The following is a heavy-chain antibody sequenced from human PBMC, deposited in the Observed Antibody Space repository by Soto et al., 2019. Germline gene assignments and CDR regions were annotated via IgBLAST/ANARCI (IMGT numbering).Heavy chain of an antibody. J-gene: IGHJ4*02. V-gene: IGHV4-39*01. CDR2: IFYGGST. D-gene: IGHD4-17*01. CDR1: GGSISSPSYN. Sequence: SETLSLTCTVSGGSISSPSYNWGWIRQPPGKGPEWIGSIFYGGSTHYNPSLKSRLAISVDTSKSQVSLNLTSVTAADTAVYYCATVASTHFDSWGQGALVTVSS. CDR3: ATVASTHFDS.